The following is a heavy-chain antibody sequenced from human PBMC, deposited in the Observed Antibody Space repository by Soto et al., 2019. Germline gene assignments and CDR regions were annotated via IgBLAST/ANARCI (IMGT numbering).Heavy chain of an antibody. D-gene: IGHD2-2*01. J-gene: IGHJ4*02. CDR3: AKKSTDSSGYSDY. CDR2: ISGSGGSS. Sequence: PGGSLRLSCATSGFTVSNYAMSWVRQAPGKGLEWVSGISGSGGSSYYADSVKGRFTISRDNSKNTLNPQMDSLRAEDTAVYYCAKKSTDSSGYSDYWGQGTVVTVSS. V-gene: IGHV3-23*01. CDR1: GFTVSNYA.